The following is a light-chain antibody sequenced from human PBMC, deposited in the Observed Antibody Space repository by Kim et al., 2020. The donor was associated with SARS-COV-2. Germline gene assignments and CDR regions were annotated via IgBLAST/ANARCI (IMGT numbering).Light chain of an antibody. CDR3: QQYNSYSL. V-gene: IGKV1-5*03. CDR1: QSISSW. Sequence: RYASVGARVTITCRASQSISSWLAWYQQKPGKAPKLLIYKASSLESGVPSRFSGSGSGTEFTLTISSLQPDDFATYYCQQYNSYSLFGQGTKLEI. CDR2: KAS. J-gene: IGKJ2*01.